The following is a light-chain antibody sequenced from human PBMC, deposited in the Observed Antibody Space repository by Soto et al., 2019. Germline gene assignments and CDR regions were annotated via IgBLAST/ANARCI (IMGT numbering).Light chain of an antibody. J-gene: IGKJ5*01. V-gene: IGKV3-15*01. Sequence: EIVMTQSPATLSVSPGERATLSCRASQSVSNNLAWYQQKPGQAPRLLIYGASTRATGIPARFSGSGSGTEFTLTISSLQPEDFAVYYCQQYNNWITFGQGTRLEIK. CDR3: QQYNNWIT. CDR2: GAS. CDR1: QSVSNN.